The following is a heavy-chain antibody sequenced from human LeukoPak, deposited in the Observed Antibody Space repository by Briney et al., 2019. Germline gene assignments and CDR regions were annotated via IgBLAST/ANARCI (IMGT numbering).Heavy chain of an antibody. CDR1: GYTFTSYG. V-gene: IGHV1-18*01. D-gene: IGHD3-10*01. Sequence: ASVKVSCKASGYTFTSYGISWVRQAPGQGLEWMGWISAHNGNTNYAQKLPRRVTMPTDTYTTTAYLELRSLRSDVTAGYYCARVAGVFFGSGLNYYYYMVVWGKGTTVTISS. J-gene: IGHJ6*03. CDR2: ISAHNGNT. CDR3: ARVAGVFFGSGLNYYYYMVV.